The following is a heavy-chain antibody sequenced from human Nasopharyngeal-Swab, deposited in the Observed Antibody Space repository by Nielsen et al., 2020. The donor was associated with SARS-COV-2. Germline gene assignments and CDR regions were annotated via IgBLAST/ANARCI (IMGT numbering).Heavy chain of an antibody. CDR2: INHSGST. V-gene: IGHV4-34*01. D-gene: IGHD5-18*01. J-gene: IGHJ6*02. Sequence: GSLRLSCAVYGGSFSGYYWSWIRQPPGKGLEWIGEINHSGSTNYNPSLKSRVTISVDTSKNQFSLKLSSVTAADTAVYYCARMDTAMATPLNYYYYYGMDVWGQGTTVTVSS. CDR1: GGSFSGYY. CDR3: ARMDTAMATPLNYYYYYGMDV.